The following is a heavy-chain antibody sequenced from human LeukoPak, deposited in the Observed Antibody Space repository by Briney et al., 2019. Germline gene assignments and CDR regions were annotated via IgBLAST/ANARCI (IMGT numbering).Heavy chain of an antibody. CDR3: ARKDYYGSGSYYRWRDGMDV. CDR1: GFILSSYE. CDR2: ISSSGSSI. Sequence: GGSLRLSCAASGFILSSYEINWVRQAPGKGLEWVSYISSSGSSIYYADSVKGRFTISRDNAENSLYLQMNGLRAEDTAVYYCARKDYYGSGSYYRWRDGMDVWGKGTTVTVSS. D-gene: IGHD3-10*01. V-gene: IGHV3-48*03. J-gene: IGHJ6*04.